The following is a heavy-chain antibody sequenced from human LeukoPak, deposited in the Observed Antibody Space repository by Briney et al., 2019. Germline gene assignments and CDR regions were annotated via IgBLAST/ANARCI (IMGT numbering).Heavy chain of an antibody. V-gene: IGHV4-61*02. J-gene: IGHJ6*03. CDR1: GGSISSGGYY. Sequence: PSETLSLTCTVSGGSISSGGYYWSWIRQPAGKGLEWIGRIYTSGSTNYNPSLKTRVTISVDTSKNQFSLRLSSVTAADTAVYYCARDHPPDDFWSGYSSWYMDVWGKGTTVTVSS. D-gene: IGHD3-3*01. CDR3: ARDHPPDDFWSGYSSWYMDV. CDR2: IYTSGST.